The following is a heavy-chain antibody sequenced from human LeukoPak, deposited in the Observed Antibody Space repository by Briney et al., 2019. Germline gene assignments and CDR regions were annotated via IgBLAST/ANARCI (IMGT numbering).Heavy chain of an antibody. CDR2: ISSSGSTI. J-gene: IGHJ4*02. CDR3: ARDTPPYYDYVWGSQGVFDY. V-gene: IGHV3-48*03. CDR1: GFTFSSYE. Sequence: PGGSLTLSCAASGFTFSSYEMNWVRQAPGKGLEWVSYISSSGSTIYYADSVKGRFTISRDNAKNSLYLQMNSLRAEDTAVYYCARDTPPYYDYVWGSQGVFDYWGQGTLVTVSS. D-gene: IGHD3-16*01.